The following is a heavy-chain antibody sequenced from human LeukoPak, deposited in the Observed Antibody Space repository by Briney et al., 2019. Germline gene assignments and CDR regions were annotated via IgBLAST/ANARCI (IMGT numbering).Heavy chain of an antibody. V-gene: IGHV3-23*01. Sequence: PGGSLRLSCAASGFTFNNYAMTWVRQAPGEGLQWVSSVISNGGSTYHADSVKGRFTISRDNSKNTLYLQMNSLRAEDTAVYYCAKGLRYFDWPVDYWGQGTLVTVSS. J-gene: IGHJ4*02. D-gene: IGHD3-9*01. CDR3: AKGLRYFDWPVDY. CDR1: GFTFNNYA. CDR2: VISNGGST.